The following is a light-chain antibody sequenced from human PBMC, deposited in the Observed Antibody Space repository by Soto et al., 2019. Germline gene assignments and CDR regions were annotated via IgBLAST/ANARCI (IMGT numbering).Light chain of an antibody. CDR2: GAS. J-gene: IGKJ3*01. CDR1: QNVSQY. CDR3: QQYATSARLT. Sequence: EIVLTQSPGTLSWSLGERATLCCRASQNVSQYLAWYQQKPGQAPRLLIYGASSRANGIPDRFSGSGSGTDFTLTINGLEPEDFAVYYCQQYATSARLTFGPGTNVDI. V-gene: IGKV3-20*01.